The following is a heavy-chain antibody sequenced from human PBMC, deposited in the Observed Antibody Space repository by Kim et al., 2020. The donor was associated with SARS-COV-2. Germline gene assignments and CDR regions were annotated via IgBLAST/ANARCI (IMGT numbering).Heavy chain of an antibody. J-gene: IGHJ5*02. CDR1: GGSISSSSYY. Sequence: SETLSLTCTVSGGSISSSSYYWGWIPQPPGKGLEWIGSIYYSGSTYYNPSLKSRVTISVDTSKNQFSLKLSSVTAADTAVYYCARHIKGITIFGVVTDWFDPWGQGTLVTVSS. CDR3: ARHIKGITIFGVVTDWFDP. CDR2: IYYSGST. V-gene: IGHV4-39*01. D-gene: IGHD3-3*01.